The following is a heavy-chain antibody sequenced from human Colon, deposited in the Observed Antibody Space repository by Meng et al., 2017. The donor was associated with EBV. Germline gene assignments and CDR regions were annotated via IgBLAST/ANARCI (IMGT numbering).Heavy chain of an antibody. CDR2: IYHGMNI. CDR1: GDSITSGDYS. CDR3: VRDTRRGGGWFDP. Sequence: QVQLQESDSGLVRPSQTRSLTCAVSGDSITSGDYSWTWIRQPPGKGLEWIGYIYHGMNIYYTPSLRSRVTISVDKSRNQFSLKLTSVSAADTAVYYCVRDTRRGGGWFDPWGQGTLVTVSS. J-gene: IGHJ5*02. D-gene: IGHD3-10*01. V-gene: IGHV4-30-2*01.